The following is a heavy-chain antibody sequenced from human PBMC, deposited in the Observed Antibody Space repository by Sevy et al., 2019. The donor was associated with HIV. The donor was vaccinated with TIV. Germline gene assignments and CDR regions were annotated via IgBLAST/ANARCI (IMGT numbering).Heavy chain of an antibody. CDR1: GGTFSSYA. Sequence: ASVKVSCKASGGTFSSYAISWVRQAPGQGLVWMGGIIPIFGTANYAQKFQGRVTITADKSTSTAYMELSSLRSEDTAVYYCAREVEGVALDYWGQGTLVTVSS. CDR3: AREVEGVALDY. CDR2: IIPIFGTA. D-gene: IGHD1-1*01. V-gene: IGHV1-69*06. J-gene: IGHJ4*02.